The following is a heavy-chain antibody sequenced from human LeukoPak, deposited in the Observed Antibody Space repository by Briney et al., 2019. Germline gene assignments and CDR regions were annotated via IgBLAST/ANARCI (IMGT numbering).Heavy chain of an antibody. V-gene: IGHV1-58*01. CDR2: IVVGSGNT. CDR3: AAGNYYDSSGYYY. CDR1: GFTFTSSA. J-gene: IGHJ4*02. D-gene: IGHD3-22*01. Sequence: ASVKVSCKASGFTFTSSAVQWVRQARGQRLEWIGWIVVGSGNTNYAQKFQERFTITRGMPTSTAYMELSSLRSEDTAVYYCAAGNYYDSSGYYYWGQGTLVTVPS.